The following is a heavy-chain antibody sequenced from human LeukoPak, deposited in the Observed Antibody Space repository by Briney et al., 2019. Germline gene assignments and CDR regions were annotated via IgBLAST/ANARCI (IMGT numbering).Heavy chain of an antibody. CDR1: GFTFSSYE. CDR3: AELGITMVGGV. J-gene: IGHJ6*04. Sequence: GGSLRLSCAASGFTFSSYEMNWVRQAPGKGLEWVSYISSSSSTIYYADSVKGRFTISRDNAKNSLYLQMNSLRAEDTAVYYCAELGITMVGGVWGKGTTVTISS. V-gene: IGHV3-48*03. CDR2: ISSSSSTI. D-gene: IGHD3-10*02.